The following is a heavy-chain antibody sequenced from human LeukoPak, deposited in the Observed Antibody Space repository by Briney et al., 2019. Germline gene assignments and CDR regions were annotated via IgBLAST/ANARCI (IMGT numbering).Heavy chain of an antibody. Sequence: GGSLRLSCAASGFTFSSYAMTWVRQAPGKGLEWVSAISGSGGGTYSADSVKGRFTISRDNSKNTLYLQMNSLRAEDTAVYYYARDAPSYGSGSYWGQGTLVTVSS. CDR3: ARDAPSYGSGSY. CDR2: ISGSGGGT. CDR1: GFTFSSYA. V-gene: IGHV3-23*01. D-gene: IGHD3-10*01. J-gene: IGHJ4*02.